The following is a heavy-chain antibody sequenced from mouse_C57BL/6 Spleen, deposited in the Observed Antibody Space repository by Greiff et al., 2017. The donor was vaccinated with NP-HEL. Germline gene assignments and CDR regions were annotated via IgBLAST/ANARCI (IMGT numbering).Heavy chain of an antibody. J-gene: IGHJ3*01. CDR1: GYSFTSYY. CDR2: IYPGSGNT. D-gene: IGHD2-3*01. Sequence: QVQLQQSGPELVKPGASVKISCKASGYSFTSYYIHWVKQRPGQGLEWIGWIYPGSGNTKYNEKFKGKATLTADTSSSTAYMQLSSLTSEDSAVYYCARDGYDGPPAWFAYWGQGTLVTVSA. CDR3: ARDGYDGPPAWFAY. V-gene: IGHV1-66*01.